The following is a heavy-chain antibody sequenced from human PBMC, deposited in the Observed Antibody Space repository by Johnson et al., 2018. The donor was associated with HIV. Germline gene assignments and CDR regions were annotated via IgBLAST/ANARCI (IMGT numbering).Heavy chain of an antibody. CDR2: IYSGGST. Sequence: VQLVESGGGVVQPGRSLRLSCAASGFTVSSNYMSWVRQAPGKGLEWLSVIYSGGSTYYADSVKGRFTISRDNSKNTLYLQMNSLRAEDTAVYYCARASDAFDIWGQGTMVTVAS. CDR1: GFTVSSNY. CDR3: ARASDAFDI. J-gene: IGHJ3*02. V-gene: IGHV3-66*01.